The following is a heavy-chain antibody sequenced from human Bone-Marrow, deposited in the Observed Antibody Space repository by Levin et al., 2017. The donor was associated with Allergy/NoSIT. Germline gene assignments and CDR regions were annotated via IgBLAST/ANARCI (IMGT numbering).Heavy chain of an antibody. CDR1: GASISSSYW. CDR3: AARSFTTGRRTRSFDL. V-gene: IGHV4-4*02. CDR2: IWHTGTT. J-gene: IGHJ3*01. Sequence: SETLSLTCAVSGASISSSYWWNWVRQPPGTGLEWIGEIWHTGTTTYNPSLNSRVTISIDKSKNQFSLKLTSVTAADTAVYYCAARSFTTGRRTRSFDLWGQGTMVTVSS. D-gene: IGHD1-1*01.